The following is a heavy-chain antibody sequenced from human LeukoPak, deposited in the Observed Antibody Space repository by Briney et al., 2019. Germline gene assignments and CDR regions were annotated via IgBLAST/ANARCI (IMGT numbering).Heavy chain of an antibody. CDR3: SSRSGSDFDY. CDR1: GYTFTSYG. Sequence: PRASVKVSCKASGYTFTSYGISWVRQAPGQGLEWMGWISAYNGNTNYAQKLQGRVTMTTDTSTSTAYMELSSLRSEDTAVYYCSSRSGSDFDYWGQGTLVTVSS. CDR2: ISAYNGNT. D-gene: IGHD3-3*01. J-gene: IGHJ4*02. V-gene: IGHV1-18*01.